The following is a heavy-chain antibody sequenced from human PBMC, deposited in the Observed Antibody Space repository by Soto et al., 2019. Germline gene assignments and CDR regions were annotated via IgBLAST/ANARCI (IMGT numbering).Heavy chain of an antibody. J-gene: IGHJ6*02. CDR1: GFSVGDNY. CDR3: ARSSGRRHVFTFDYGLDV. Sequence: QVQLVESGGGLVEPGGSLRLSCAASGFSVGDNYMTWIRQAPGKGLEWLSYSSSGGGYTNYADSVKGRFTISRDNAKNSLYLQMDSLRAEDTAVYFCARSSGRRHVFTFDYGLDVWGQGTTVTVSS. V-gene: IGHV3-11*06. D-gene: IGHD3-16*01. CDR2: SSSGGGYT.